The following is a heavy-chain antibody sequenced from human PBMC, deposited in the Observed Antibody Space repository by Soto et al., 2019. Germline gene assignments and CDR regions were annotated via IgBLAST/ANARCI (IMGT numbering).Heavy chain of an antibody. CDR3: AHRPYGYKYYFNS. V-gene: IGHV2-5*02. D-gene: IGHD5-18*01. CDR1: GFSLSTRGVG. J-gene: IGHJ4*02. Sequence: QITLKESGPTLVKPTQILTLTCTFSGFSLSTRGVGVGWIRQPPGKALEWLALVYWDDDIWYSPSLKSRLTIAKDPSKNQVALTVTNMDPVDTATYYCAHRPYGYKYYFNSWGQGTLVTVSS. CDR2: VYWDDDI.